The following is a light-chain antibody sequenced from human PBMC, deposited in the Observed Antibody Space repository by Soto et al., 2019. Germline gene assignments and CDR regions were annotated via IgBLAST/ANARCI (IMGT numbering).Light chain of an antibody. Sequence: EIVMTQSPATLSVSPGERATLSCRASQSVSINLACYQQKPGQAPRLLIYDASNRATGIPDRFSGSGSGTDFTLTISSLEPEDFAVYYCQQRSNWPITFGQGTRLEIK. CDR2: DAS. V-gene: IGKV3-11*01. J-gene: IGKJ5*01. CDR3: QQRSNWPIT. CDR1: QSVSIN.